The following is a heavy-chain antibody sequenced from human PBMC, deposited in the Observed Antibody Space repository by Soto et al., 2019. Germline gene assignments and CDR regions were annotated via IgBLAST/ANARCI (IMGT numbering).Heavy chain of an antibody. Sequence: TLSLTCTVSGGSISSGGYYWSWIRQHPGKGLEWIGYIYYSGSTYYNPSLKSRVTISVDTSKNQFSLKLSSVTAADTAVYYCARDGTNYYDSSGYYSGYFDYWGQGTLVTVSS. CDR2: IYYSGST. J-gene: IGHJ4*02. CDR1: GGSISSGGYY. V-gene: IGHV4-31*03. CDR3: ARDGTNYYDSSGYYSGYFDY. D-gene: IGHD3-22*01.